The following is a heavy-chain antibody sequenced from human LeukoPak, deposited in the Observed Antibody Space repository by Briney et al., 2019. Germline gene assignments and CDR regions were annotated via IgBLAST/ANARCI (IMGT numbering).Heavy chain of an antibody. Sequence: ASVKVSCKVSGYTLTELSMHWVRQAPGKGLEWMGGFDPEDGETIYAQKFQGRVTMTEDTSTETAYMELSSLRSEDTAVYYCATADSSGYYSISFDYWGQGTLVTVSS. CDR3: ATADSSGYYSISFDY. CDR2: FDPEDGET. V-gene: IGHV1-24*01. CDR1: GYTLTELS. D-gene: IGHD3-22*01. J-gene: IGHJ4*02.